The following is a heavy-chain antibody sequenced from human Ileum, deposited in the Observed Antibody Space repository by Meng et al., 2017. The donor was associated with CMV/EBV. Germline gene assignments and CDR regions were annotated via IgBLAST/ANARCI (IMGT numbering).Heavy chain of an antibody. CDR1: GLTFSSFE. CDR3: ATYNRYGYNAHFFDY. D-gene: IGHD5-12*01. CDR2: INPSGSVM. Sequence: GESLKISCAASGLTFSSFEMNWVRQSPGRGLEWLAYINPSGSVMEYADSVQGRFTISRDNAKNSVYVQMNNLRVEDTAVYYCATYNRYGYNAHFFDYWGQGKLVNVAS. J-gene: IGHJ4*01. V-gene: IGHV3-48*03.